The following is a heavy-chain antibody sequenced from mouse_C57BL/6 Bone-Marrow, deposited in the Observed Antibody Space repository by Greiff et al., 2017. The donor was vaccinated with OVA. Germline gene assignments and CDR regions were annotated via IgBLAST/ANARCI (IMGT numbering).Heavy chain of an antibody. CDR1: GYSFTSYY. Sequence: QVQLQQSGPELVKPGASVKISCKASGYSFTSYYIHWVKQRPGQGLEWIGWIYPGSGNTKYNEKFKGKATLTADTSSSTAYMQLSSLTSEDSAVYYCARSTVVPHFDYWGQGTTLTVSS. V-gene: IGHV1-66*01. D-gene: IGHD1-1*01. CDR2: IYPGSGNT. J-gene: IGHJ2*01. CDR3: ARSTVVPHFDY.